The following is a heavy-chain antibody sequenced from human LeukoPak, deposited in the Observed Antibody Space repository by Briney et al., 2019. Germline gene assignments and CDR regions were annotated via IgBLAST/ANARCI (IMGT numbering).Heavy chain of an antibody. Sequence: SETLSLTCTVSGYSISSGYYWGWIRQPPGKGLEWIGSIYHSGSTYYNPSLKSRVTISVDTSKNQFSLKLSSVTAADTAMYYCARDSRTIADYWGQGTLVTVSS. CDR3: ARDSRTIADY. V-gene: IGHV4-38-2*02. CDR1: GYSISSGYY. CDR2: IYHSGST. D-gene: IGHD5-24*01. J-gene: IGHJ4*02.